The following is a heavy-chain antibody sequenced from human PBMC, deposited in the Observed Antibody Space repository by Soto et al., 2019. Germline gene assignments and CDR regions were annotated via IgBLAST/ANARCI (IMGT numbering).Heavy chain of an antibody. V-gene: IGHV3-15*01. CDR1: GFTFSNAW. Sequence: NPGGSLRLSCAASGFTFSNAWMSWVRQAPGKGLEWVGRIKSKTDGGTTDYAAPVKGRFTISRDDSKNTLYLQMNSLKTEDTAVYYCTTDPGYCSGGSCYTRAGRGYWGQGTLVTVSS. D-gene: IGHD2-15*01. CDR2: IKSKTDGGTT. CDR3: TTDPGYCSGGSCYTRAGRGY. J-gene: IGHJ4*02.